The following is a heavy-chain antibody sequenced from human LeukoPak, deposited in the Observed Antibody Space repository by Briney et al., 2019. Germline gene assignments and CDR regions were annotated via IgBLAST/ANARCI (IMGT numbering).Heavy chain of an antibody. CDR3: ARDVGYYGSGSYYSADY. CDR1: GGSISSSSYH. D-gene: IGHD3-10*01. J-gene: IGHJ4*02. Sequence: SETLSLTCTVSGGSISSSSYHWGWIRQPPGKGLEWIGSIYYSGSTYYNPSLKSRVTISVDTSKNQFSLKLSSVTAADTAVYYCARDVGYYGSGSYYSADYWGQGTLVTVSS. CDR2: IYYSGST. V-gene: IGHV4-39*07.